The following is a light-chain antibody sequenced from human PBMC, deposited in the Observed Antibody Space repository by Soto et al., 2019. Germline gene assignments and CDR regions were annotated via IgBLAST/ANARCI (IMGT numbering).Light chain of an antibody. J-gene: IGKJ1*01. CDR2: GAS. V-gene: IGKV3-20*01. CDR3: QQYGDSPRT. CDR1: QRVTGSS. Sequence: EIVLTQSPGTLSLSPRERATLSCRASQRVTGSSLAWYQHKPGQAPRLLIYGASSRATGIPDRFRGSGSGTDFTLTVSRLEPEDFAVYYCQQYGDSPRTFGQGTKVEI.